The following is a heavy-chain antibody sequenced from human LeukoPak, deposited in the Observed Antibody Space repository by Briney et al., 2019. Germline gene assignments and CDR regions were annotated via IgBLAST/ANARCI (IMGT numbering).Heavy chain of an antibody. J-gene: IGHJ4*02. CDR3: ARTTAAPGGGYYFDY. CDR2: IYNSGST. CDR1: GGSISTSGYY. Sequence: SETLSLTCSVSGGSISTSGYYWGWIRQPPGKGLEWIGSIYNSGSTYYNPSLKSRVTISVHTSRNQFSLNLTSVTAADTAVYYCARTTAAPGGGYYFDYWGQGTLVTVSS. D-gene: IGHD6-13*01. V-gene: IGHV4-39*01.